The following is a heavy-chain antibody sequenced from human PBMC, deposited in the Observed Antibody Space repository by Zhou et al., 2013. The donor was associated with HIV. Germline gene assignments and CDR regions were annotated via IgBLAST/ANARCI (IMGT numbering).Heavy chain of an antibody. CDR3: ARALSASWNGGGFYYMDV. CDR1: GYTFTSYA. D-gene: IGHD1-1*01. J-gene: IGHJ6*03. V-gene: IGHV1-3*01. CDR2: INAGNGNT. Sequence: QVQLVQSGAEVKKPGSSVKVSCKASGYTFTSYAMHWVRQAPGQRLEWMGWINAGNGNTKYSQKFQGRVTITRDTSTSTAYMELRSLRSDDTAVYYCARALSASWNGGGFYYMDVWGKGTAVTVSS.